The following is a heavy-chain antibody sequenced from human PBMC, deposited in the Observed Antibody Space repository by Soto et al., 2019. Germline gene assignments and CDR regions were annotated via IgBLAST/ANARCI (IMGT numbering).Heavy chain of an antibody. CDR1: GFTFDDYA. CDR2: ISWNSGTA. CDR3: AKDGDPTGYYSDFDY. D-gene: IGHD3-9*01. Sequence: EVHLVESGGGLVQSGRSLRLSCVASGFTFDDYAMHWVRHSPGKGLEWVSGISWNSGTAGYADSVKGRFTIFRDNAKSSLYLQMNGLRPEDTAMYYCAKDGDPTGYYSDFDYWGQGTLVTVSS. V-gene: IGHV3-9*01. J-gene: IGHJ4*02.